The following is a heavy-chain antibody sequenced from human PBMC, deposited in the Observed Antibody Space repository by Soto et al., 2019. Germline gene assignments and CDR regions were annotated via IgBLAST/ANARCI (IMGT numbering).Heavy chain of an antibody. V-gene: IGHV3-30*18. D-gene: IGHD3-3*01. CDR2: ISYDGSNK. Sequence: SLRLSCAASGFTFSSYGMHWVRQAPGKGLEWVAVISYDGSNKYYADSVKGRFTISRDNSKNTLYLQMNSLRAEDTAVYYCAKVAYDFWSGPPKPQYYYYYMDVWGKGTTVTVSS. CDR1: GFTFSSYG. CDR3: AKVAYDFWSGPPKPQYYYYYMDV. J-gene: IGHJ6*03.